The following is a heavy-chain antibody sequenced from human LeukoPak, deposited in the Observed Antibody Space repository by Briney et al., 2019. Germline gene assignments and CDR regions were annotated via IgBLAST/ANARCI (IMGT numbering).Heavy chain of an antibody. CDR2: ISSSSSYI. V-gene: IGHV3-21*01. CDR3: ARYTAMVDDY. J-gene: IGHJ4*02. Sequence: GGSLTLSCAASGFTFSSYSMNRVRQAPGKGLEWVSSISSSSSYIYYADSVKGRFTISRDNAKNSLYLQMNSLRAEDTAVYYCARYTAMVDDYRGQGTLVTVSS. CDR1: GFTFSSYS. D-gene: IGHD5-18*01.